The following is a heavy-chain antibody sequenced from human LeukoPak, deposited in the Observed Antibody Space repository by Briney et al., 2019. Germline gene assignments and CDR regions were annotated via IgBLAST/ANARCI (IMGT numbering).Heavy chain of an antibody. CDR1: GFTFSSYG. Sequence: GGSLRLSCAASGFTFSSYGMRWVRQAPGKGLERVAVISYDGSNKYYADSVKGRFTISRDNSKNTLYLQMDSLRAEDTAVYYCAKDRLGVGKYYYGSGSYGEFGYWGQGTLVTVSS. CDR3: AKDRLGVGKYYYGSGSYGEFGY. D-gene: IGHD3-10*01. CDR2: ISYDGSNK. V-gene: IGHV3-30*18. J-gene: IGHJ4*02.